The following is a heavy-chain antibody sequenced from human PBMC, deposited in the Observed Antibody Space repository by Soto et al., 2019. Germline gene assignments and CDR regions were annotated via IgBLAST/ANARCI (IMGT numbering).Heavy chain of an antibody. Sequence: GGSLRLSFAASGFTFSSYGMHWVRHAPGKGLEWEAAIWYDGSNKYYADSVKGRFTISRDNSKITLYLQMNSLIAEDTALYYCATDIANGGATCGFGYWGRGTLVTVSS. V-gene: IGHV3-30*02. CDR3: ATDIANGGATCGFGY. D-gene: IGHD1-26*01. CDR2: IWYDGSNK. J-gene: IGHJ4*02. CDR1: GFTFSSYG.